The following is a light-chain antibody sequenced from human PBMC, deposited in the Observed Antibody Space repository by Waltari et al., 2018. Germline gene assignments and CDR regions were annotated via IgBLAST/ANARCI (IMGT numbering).Light chain of an antibody. CDR1: QSVLYSSNNKNH. V-gene: IGKV4-1*01. Sequence: DIVLTQSPDSLAVSLGERATINCKSSQSVLYSSNNKNHLAWYQQKPGQPPKLLIYGASTRESGVPDRFSGSGSGTDFTLTISSLQAEDVAVYYCQQYYSTPSFGQGTKVEIK. CDR2: GAS. J-gene: IGKJ1*01. CDR3: QQYYSTPS.